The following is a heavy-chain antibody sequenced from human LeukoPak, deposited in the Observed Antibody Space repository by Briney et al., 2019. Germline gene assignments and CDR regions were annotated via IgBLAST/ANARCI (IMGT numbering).Heavy chain of an antibody. CDR2: IRYDGSNK. Sequence: GGSLRLSCAASGFTFSSYGMHWVRQAPGKGLEWVAFIRYDGSNKYYADSVKGRFTISRDNSKNTLYLQMNSLRAEDTAVYYCARNFQYDFYYFYMDVWGKGTTVIVSS. V-gene: IGHV3-30*02. CDR3: ARNFQYDFYYFYMDV. D-gene: IGHD3-3*01. J-gene: IGHJ6*03. CDR1: GFTFSSYG.